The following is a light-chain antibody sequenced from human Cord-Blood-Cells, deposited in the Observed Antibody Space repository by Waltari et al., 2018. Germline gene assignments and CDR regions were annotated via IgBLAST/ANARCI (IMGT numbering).Light chain of an antibody. CDR2: DAS. Sequence: IQMTQSPSSLSVSVGDRLTLTCRASQIISSWLAWYQQKPGKAPKLLIYDASNLESGVPSRFSGSGSGTEFTLTISSLQPDDFATYYCQQYNSYLFTFGPGTKVDIK. V-gene: IGKV1-5*01. CDR1: QIISSW. J-gene: IGKJ3*01. CDR3: QQYNSYLFT.